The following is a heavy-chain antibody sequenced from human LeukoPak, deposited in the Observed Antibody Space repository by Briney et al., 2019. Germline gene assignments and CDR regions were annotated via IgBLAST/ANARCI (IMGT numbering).Heavy chain of an antibody. CDR2: FIPMVGIA. V-gene: IGHV1-69*04. J-gene: IGHJ6*02. D-gene: IGHD2-2*02. CDR3: ARIQAVGVPVAIDAYYSYGMDV. Sequence: SVKVSCKASGGSFSRNAISWVRQAPGQGLEWMGRFIPMVGIATYAQRFQGRVTITEDRSTSTAYMELSSLRSEDTAVYYCARIQAVGVPVAIDAYYSYGMDVWGQGTAVSDSS. CDR1: GGSFSRNA.